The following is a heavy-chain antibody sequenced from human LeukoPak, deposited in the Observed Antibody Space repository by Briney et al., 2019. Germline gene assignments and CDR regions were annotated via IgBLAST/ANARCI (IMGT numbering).Heavy chain of an antibody. V-gene: IGHV4-4*07. Sequence: SETLSLTCTVSGGSISSYYWSWIRQPAGKGLEWIGRIYTSGSTNYNPSLKSRVTISVDTSKNQFSLKLRSVTAADTAVYYCARMEEKWELYYYYYGMDVWGQGTTVTVSS. CDR2: IYTSGST. J-gene: IGHJ6*02. CDR3: ARMEEKWELYYYYYGMDV. D-gene: IGHD1-26*01. CDR1: GGSISSYY.